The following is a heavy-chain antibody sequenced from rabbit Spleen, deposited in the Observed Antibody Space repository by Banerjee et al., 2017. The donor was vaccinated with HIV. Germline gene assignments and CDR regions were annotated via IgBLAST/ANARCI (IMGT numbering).Heavy chain of an antibody. V-gene: IGHV1S40*01. CDR1: GFSFSSSYW. Sequence: QSLEESGGDLVKPGASLTLICTASGFSFSSSYWICWVRQAPGKGLEWIACIRGFTYSATWAKGRFTCSKTSSTTVTLQMTSLTAADTATYFCARDAGTSFSPYGMDLWGPGTLVTVS. D-gene: IGHD8-1*01. J-gene: IGHJ6*01. CDR2: IRGFT. CDR3: ARDAGTSFSPYGMDL.